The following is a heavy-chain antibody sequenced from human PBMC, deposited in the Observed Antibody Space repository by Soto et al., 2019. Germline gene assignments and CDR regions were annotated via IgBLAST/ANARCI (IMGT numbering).Heavy chain of an antibody. CDR2: ISNSGGST. D-gene: IGHD6-6*01. Sequence: GGSLRLSCAASGFTFSNYEMHWVRQAPGKGLEYVSAISNSGGSTDYANSVKGRFTISRDNSKNTLYLQMNSLRAEDTAVYYCAKSHSSSRRFDDFDIWGQGTMVTVSS. V-gene: IGHV3-64*01. CDR3: AKSHSSSRRFDDFDI. J-gene: IGHJ3*02. CDR1: GFTFSNYE.